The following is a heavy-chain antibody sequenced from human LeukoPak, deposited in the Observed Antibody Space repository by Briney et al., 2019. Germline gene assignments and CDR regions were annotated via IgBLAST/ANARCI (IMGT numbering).Heavy chain of an antibody. CDR1: GGSIRNYY. J-gene: IGHJ1*01. V-gene: IGHV4-59*01. CDR3: ARERNPGTDGSGLQH. Sequence: SETLSLTCTVSGGSIRNYYWSWIRQSPGEGLEWIGYIYHSGSTNYNPSLKSRVSITLDTPKNQFSLRLNSVTAADTAVYYCARERNPGTDGSGLQHWGQGTLVTVSS. D-gene: IGHD3-10*01. CDR2: IYHSGST.